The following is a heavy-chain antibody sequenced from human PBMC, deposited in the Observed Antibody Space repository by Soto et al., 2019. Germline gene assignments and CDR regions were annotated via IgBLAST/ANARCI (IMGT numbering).Heavy chain of an antibody. CDR1: GFTFSDYY. CDR3: ARALRRGGYFDWLSDFDY. CDR2: ISSSGSTI. V-gene: IGHV3-11*01. D-gene: IGHD3-9*01. Sequence: PGGSLRRSCAASGFTFSDYYMSWIRQAPGEGLEWVSYISSSGSTIYYADSVKGRFTISRDNAKNSLYLQMNSLRAEDTAVYYCARALRRGGYFDWLSDFDYWGQGTLVIVSS. J-gene: IGHJ4*02.